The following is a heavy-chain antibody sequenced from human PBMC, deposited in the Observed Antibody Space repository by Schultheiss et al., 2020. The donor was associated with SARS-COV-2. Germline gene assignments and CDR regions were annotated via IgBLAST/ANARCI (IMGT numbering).Heavy chain of an antibody. CDR1: GYTFTGYY. D-gene: IGHD1-14*01. J-gene: IGHJ6*02. CDR3: ARGRSVSARYYYYYYGMDV. Sequence: ASVKVSCKASGYTFTGYYMHWVRQAPGQGLKWMGWINPNSGGTNYAQKFQGWVTMTRDTSISTAYMELSRLRSDDTAVYYCARGRSVSARYYYYYYGMDVWGQGTTVTVSS. CDR2: INPNSGGT. V-gene: IGHV1-2*04.